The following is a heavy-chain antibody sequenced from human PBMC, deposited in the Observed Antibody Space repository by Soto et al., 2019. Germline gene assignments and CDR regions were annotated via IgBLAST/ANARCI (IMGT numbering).Heavy chain of an antibody. CDR2: IIPIFGTA. Sequence: GASVKVSCKASGGTFSSYATSWVRQAPGQGLEWMGGIIPIFGTANYAQKFQGRVTITADESTSTAYMELSSLRSEDTAVCYCARGYSYARGFDYWGQGTLVAVYS. J-gene: IGHJ4*02. V-gene: IGHV1-69*13. CDR1: GGTFSSYA. CDR3: ARGYSYARGFDY. D-gene: IGHD5-18*01.